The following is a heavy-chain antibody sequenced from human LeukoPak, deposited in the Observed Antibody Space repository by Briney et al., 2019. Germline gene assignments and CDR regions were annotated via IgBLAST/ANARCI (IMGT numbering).Heavy chain of an antibody. J-gene: IGHJ1*01. CDR2: ISNSGAGT. Sequence: GGSLRLSCAASGFTFSNYAMSWVRQAPGKGLEWVSTISNSGAGTYYADSVKGRFTISRDNSKNTLYLQMNSLRAEDTAVYYCAKVRIAVAGSFAEYFQHWGQGTLVTVSS. V-gene: IGHV3-23*01. CDR1: GFTFSNYA. D-gene: IGHD6-19*01. CDR3: AKVRIAVAGSFAEYFQH.